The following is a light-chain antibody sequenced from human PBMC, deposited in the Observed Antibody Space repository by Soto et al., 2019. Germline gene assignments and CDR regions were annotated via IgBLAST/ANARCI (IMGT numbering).Light chain of an antibody. J-gene: IGLJ2*01. CDR2: EGT. CDR1: SSEVGRYNY. V-gene: IGLV2-23*01. Sequence: QSALTQPASLSASPGQSITISCTGTSSEVGRYNYICWYQHRPGKAPKLLIHEGTKRPSGVSDRFSASTSDTPASLTISGLQAEDDADYYCSSYGRTLFGGGTKLTVL. CDR3: SSYGRTL.